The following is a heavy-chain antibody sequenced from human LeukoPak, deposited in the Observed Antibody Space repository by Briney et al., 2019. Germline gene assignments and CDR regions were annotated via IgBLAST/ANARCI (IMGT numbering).Heavy chain of an antibody. D-gene: IGHD3-22*01. CDR3: AKGGYEYDSSGHNYFDY. J-gene: IGHJ4*02. V-gene: IGHV3-74*01. CDR2: INSDGSST. CDR1: GFTFSSYW. Sequence: PGGSLRLSCAASGFTFSSYWMHWVRQAPGKGLVWVSRINSDGSSTSYADSVRGRFTISRDNSKNTLSLQMNSLRVEDTAVYYCAKGGYEYDSSGHNYFDYWGQGTLVTVSS.